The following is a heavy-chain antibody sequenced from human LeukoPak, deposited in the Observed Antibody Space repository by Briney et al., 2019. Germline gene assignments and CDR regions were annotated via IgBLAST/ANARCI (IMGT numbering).Heavy chain of an antibody. CDR1: GFTFSSYG. D-gene: IGHD1-14*01. Sequence: GRSLRLSCAASGFTFSSYGMRWVRQAPGKGLEWVAVIWYDGSNKYYADSVKGRFTISRDNSKNTLYLQMNSLRAEDTAVYYCARDQGRYYFDYWGQGTLVTVSS. J-gene: IGHJ4*02. CDR2: IWYDGSNK. V-gene: IGHV3-33*01. CDR3: ARDQGRYYFDY.